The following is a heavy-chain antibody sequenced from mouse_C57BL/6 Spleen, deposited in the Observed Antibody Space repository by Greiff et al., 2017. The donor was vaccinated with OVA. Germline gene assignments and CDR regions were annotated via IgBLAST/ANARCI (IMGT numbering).Heavy chain of an antibody. V-gene: IGHV1-50*01. D-gene: IGHD1-1*01. Sequence: QVQLQQPGAELVKPGASVKLSCKASGYTFTSYWMQWVKQRPGQGLEWIGQIDPSDSYTNYNPKFKGKATLTVDQSSSTAYMQLSSLTSEDSAVYYCSRSPGTTVTGYAMGYWGKGTSGTVST. CDR3: SRSPGTTVTGYAMGY. J-gene: IGHJ4*01. CDR1: GYTFTSYW. CDR2: IDPSDSYT.